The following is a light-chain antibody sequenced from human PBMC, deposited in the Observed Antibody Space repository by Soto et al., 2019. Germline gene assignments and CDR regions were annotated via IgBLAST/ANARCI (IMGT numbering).Light chain of an antibody. J-gene: IGKJ5*01. CDR3: QQRASSPRT. CDR2: VAS. V-gene: IGKV3-20*01. Sequence: EIVLTQSPGTLPLSPGERATLSCRASLSVSSSYLAWYQQKPGQAPGLLIYVASSRSTGIPDRCSGSGSGTDLTLTISRLRPEELAVCCCQQRASSPRTLGQGTRLEIK. CDR1: LSVSSSY.